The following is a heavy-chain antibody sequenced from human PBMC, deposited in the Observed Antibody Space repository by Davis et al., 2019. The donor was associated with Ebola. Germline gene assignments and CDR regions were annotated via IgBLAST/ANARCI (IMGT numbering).Heavy chain of an antibody. CDR2: INAGNGNT. D-gene: IGHD3-22*01. Sequence: ASVKVSCKASCYTFTSYAMHWVRQAPGQRLEWMGWINAGNGNTKYSQKFQGRVTITRDTSASTAYMELSSLRSEDTAVYYCARGPITMIVLDAFDIWSQGTMVTVSS. V-gene: IGHV1-3*01. CDR1: CYTFTSYA. CDR3: ARGPITMIVLDAFDI. J-gene: IGHJ3*02.